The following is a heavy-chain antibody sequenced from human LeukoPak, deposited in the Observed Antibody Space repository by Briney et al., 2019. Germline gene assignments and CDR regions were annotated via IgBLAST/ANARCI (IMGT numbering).Heavy chain of an antibody. CDR1: GFTFSTYN. Sequence: GGSLRLSCAASGFTFSTYNMNWVRHAPGKGLEWISSITSSSSYIYYADSVKGRFTISRDNAKNSLYLQMNSLRAEDTAVYYCARGASVVAGSDDAFDIWGQGTMVTVSS. D-gene: IGHD6-19*01. V-gene: IGHV3-21*01. J-gene: IGHJ3*02. CDR3: ARGASVVAGSDDAFDI. CDR2: ITSSSSYI.